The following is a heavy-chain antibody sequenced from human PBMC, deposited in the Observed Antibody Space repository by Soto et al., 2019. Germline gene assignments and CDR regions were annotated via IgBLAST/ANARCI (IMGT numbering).Heavy chain of an antibody. D-gene: IGHD1-26*01. CDR2: IDHSGST. CDR1: GGSFNGFS. CDR3: ARSATYDY. J-gene: IGHJ4*02. Sequence: QVQLQQWGAGLLKPSETLSLTCAVYGGSFNGFSWTWIRQPPEKGLEWIGEIDHSGSTTYNPSLKSRVTISGDKSKKQFSLRLSSVTVADTAVYYCARSATYDYWGQGTLVTVSS. V-gene: IGHV4-34*01.